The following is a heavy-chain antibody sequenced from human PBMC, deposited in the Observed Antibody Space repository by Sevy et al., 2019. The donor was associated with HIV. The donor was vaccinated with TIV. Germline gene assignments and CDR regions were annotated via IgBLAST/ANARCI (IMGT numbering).Heavy chain of an antibody. Sequence: GGSLRLSCAASGFTFSSYAMSWVRQAPGKGLEWVSAISGSGGSTYYADSVKGRFTISRDNSKNTLYLQMNSLRAEDTAAYYCAKGLRGYSYGYYYYGMDVWGQGTTVTVSS. V-gene: IGHV3-23*01. D-gene: IGHD5-18*01. CDR1: GFTFSSYA. CDR2: ISGSGGST. CDR3: AKGLRGYSYGYYYYGMDV. J-gene: IGHJ6*02.